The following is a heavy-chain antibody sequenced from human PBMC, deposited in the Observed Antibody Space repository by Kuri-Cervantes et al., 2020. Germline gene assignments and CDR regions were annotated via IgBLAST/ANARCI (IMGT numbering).Heavy chain of an antibody. Sequence: GESLKISCAASGFTFSSYGMHWVRQTPGKGLEWVTLISYNGGNKYYADSVKGRFTISRDSAKNSLYLQMNSLRAEDTAVYYCARGGGAGVDYWCQGTLVTVLL. CDR2: ISYNGGNK. D-gene: IGHD1-26*01. CDR3: ARGGGAGVDY. J-gene: IGHJ4*02. CDR1: GFTFSSYG. V-gene: IGHV3-30*03.